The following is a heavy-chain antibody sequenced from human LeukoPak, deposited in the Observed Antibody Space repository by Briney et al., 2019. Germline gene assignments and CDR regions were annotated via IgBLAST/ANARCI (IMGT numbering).Heavy chain of an antibody. Sequence: GGSLRLSCAASGFTFSRYSMNWVRQAPGKGLEWVSSISSSTNYIYYADSLKGRFTISRDNAKNSLYLQMNSLRAEDTAVYYCAREKYGSSSVPFDYWGQGTLVTVSS. CDR1: GFTFSRYS. CDR3: AREKYGSSSVPFDY. CDR2: ISSSTNYI. D-gene: IGHD6-6*01. J-gene: IGHJ4*02. V-gene: IGHV3-21*01.